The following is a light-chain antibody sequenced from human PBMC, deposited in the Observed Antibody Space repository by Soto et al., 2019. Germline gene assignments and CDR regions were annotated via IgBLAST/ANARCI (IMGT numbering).Light chain of an antibody. Sequence: SYELTQAPSVSVAPGQTARITCGGNDIASKSVHWYQQRPGQPPVLVVYDDRKRPSGIPERFSGSNSGPTATLTITRVEAGDEGDYYCQVWDSDSEVVFGGGTQLTVL. V-gene: IGLV3-21*02. CDR1: DIASKS. J-gene: IGLJ2*01. CDR2: DDR. CDR3: QVWDSDSEVV.